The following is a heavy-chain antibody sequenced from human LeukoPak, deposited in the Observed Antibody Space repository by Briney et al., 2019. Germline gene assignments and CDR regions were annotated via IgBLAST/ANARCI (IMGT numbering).Heavy chain of an antibody. CDR3: ARPSSSWYHAVTHYYFDY. Sequence: HPGGSLRLSCAASGFTFSSYAMHWVRQAPGKGLEWVAVISYDGSNKYYADSVKGRFTISRDNSKNTLYLQMNSLRAEDTAVYYCARPSSSWYHAVTHYYFDYWGQGTLVTVSS. D-gene: IGHD6-13*01. V-gene: IGHV3-30-3*01. J-gene: IGHJ4*02. CDR2: ISYDGSNK. CDR1: GFTFSSYA.